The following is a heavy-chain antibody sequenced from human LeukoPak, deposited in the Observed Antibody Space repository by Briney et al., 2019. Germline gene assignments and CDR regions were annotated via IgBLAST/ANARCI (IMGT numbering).Heavy chain of an antibody. Sequence: GESLKISCKVSGYRFTTYWIAWVGQMARKGLDWMGIIYPRDSRTTYSPSFQGQVTISADKSISTAYLQWSSLKASDTAMYYCASHLSSITSCPNYWGPGTLVTVSS. J-gene: IGHJ4*02. CDR1: GYRFTTYW. D-gene: IGHD2-2*01. CDR2: IYPRDSRT. V-gene: IGHV5-51*01. CDR3: ASHLSSITSCPNY.